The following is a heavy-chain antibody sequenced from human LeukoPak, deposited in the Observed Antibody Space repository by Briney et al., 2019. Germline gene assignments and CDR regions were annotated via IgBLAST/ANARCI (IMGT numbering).Heavy chain of an antibody. CDR2: IYSSGST. V-gene: IGHV4-4*07. D-gene: IGHD6-19*01. J-gene: IGHJ4*02. Sequence: SETLSLTCTVSGGSINSYFWSWIRQPAGRGLEYIGRIYSSGSTNYNPSLKSRVTMSVDTSKNQFSLKLTSVTAADTAVYYCARDKRYSSGTAYYFDYWGQGTLVTVSS. CDR1: GGSINSYF. CDR3: ARDKRYSSGTAYYFDY.